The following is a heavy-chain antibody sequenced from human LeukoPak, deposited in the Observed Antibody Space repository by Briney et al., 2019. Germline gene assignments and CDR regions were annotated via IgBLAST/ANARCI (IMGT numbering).Heavy chain of an antibody. V-gene: IGHV4-39*01. CDR1: GFTVSSNY. J-gene: IGHJ2*01. CDR3: ARQRGGGYWYFDL. CDR2: IYYSGTT. Sequence: GSLRLSCAASGFTVSSNYMSWVRQAPGKGLEWIGSIYYSGTTYSNPSLKSRVTISVDTSKNQFSLKLSSVTAADTAVYFCARQRGGGYWYFDLWGRGTLVTVSS. D-gene: IGHD3-10*01.